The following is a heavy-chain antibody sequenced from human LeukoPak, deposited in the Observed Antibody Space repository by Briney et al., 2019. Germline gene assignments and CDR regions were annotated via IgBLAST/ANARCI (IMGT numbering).Heavy chain of an antibody. Sequence: SVKVSCKTYGGTFRSHIFSWVRQAPGQGLEWMGKITPVIDSAKYAQKFRDRLTITADTSTGTAYMELSGLTPEDTALYYCTRVNLRGSQYNWFDPWGQGTLVIVSS. CDR1: GGTFRSHI. V-gene: IGHV1-69*08. J-gene: IGHJ5*02. D-gene: IGHD1-26*01. CDR2: ITPVIDSA. CDR3: TRVNLRGSQYNWFDP.